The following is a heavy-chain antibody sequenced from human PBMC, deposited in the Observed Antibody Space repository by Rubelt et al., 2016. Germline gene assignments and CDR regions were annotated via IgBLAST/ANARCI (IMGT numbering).Heavy chain of an antibody. Sequence: KGLVWASRINSVGSDIRYADSVKGRFTITRDNANDTVYLQMNSLRVEDTAVYYCARDFAGHDAFDIWGQGTMVIVSS. J-gene: IGHJ3*02. CDR3: ARDFAGHDAFDI. CDR2: INSVGSDI. V-gene: IGHV3-74*01.